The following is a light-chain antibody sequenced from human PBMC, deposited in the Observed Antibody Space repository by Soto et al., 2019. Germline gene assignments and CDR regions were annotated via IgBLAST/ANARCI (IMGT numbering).Light chain of an antibody. Sequence: EIVLTQSPGTLSLSPGERATLSCRASQTVNNNYLAWYQQKPGQAPRLFIYGASTRANGIPDRFSGSGSGTDFTLTISRLEPEDFAVYYCKQYGSSRTFGQGTKVEIK. CDR2: GAS. J-gene: IGKJ1*01. V-gene: IGKV3-20*01. CDR1: QTVNNNY. CDR3: KQYGSSRT.